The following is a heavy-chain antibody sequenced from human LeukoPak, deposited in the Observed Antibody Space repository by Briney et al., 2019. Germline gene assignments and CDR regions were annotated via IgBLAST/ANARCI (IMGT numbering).Heavy chain of an antibody. D-gene: IGHD2-2*01. V-gene: IGHV3-21*01. J-gene: IGHJ1*01. CDR3: ANLGGTPVAPHGPEPDYFQH. CDR2: ISSSSSYI. CDR1: GFTFSSYW. Sequence: PGGSLRLSCAASGFTFSSYWMSWVRQAPGKGLEWVSSISSSSSYIYYADSVKGRFTISRDNSKNTLYLQMNSLRAEDTAVYYCANLGGTPVAPHGPEPDYFQHCGQGTLVTVSS.